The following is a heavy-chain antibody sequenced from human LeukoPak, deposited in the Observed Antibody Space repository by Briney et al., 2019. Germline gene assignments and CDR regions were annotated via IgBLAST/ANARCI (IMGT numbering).Heavy chain of an antibody. V-gene: IGHV4-39*01. J-gene: IGHJ5*02. Sequence: PSETLSLTCTVSAGSISSSSYYWGWIRQPPGKGLEWIGSIYYSGSTYYNPSLKSRVTISVDTSKNQFSLKLSSVTAADTAVYYCASEEQLRNWFDPWGQGTLVTVSS. CDR3: ASEEQLRNWFDP. CDR2: IYYSGST. D-gene: IGHD6-6*01. CDR1: AGSISSSSYY.